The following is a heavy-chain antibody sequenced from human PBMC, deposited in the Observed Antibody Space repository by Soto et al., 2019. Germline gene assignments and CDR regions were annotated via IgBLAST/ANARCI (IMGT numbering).Heavy chain of an antibody. J-gene: IGHJ5*02. CDR3: ARDSGSYNWFDP. CDR1: GSSISSGGYY. V-gene: IGHV4-31*03. Sequence: SETLSLTCTVSGSSISSGGYYWGWIRQHPGKGLEWTGYIYYSGSTYYNPSLKSRVTISVDTSKNQFSLKLSSVTAADTAVYYCARDSGSYNWFDPWGQGTLVTVSS. D-gene: IGHD1-26*01. CDR2: IYYSGST.